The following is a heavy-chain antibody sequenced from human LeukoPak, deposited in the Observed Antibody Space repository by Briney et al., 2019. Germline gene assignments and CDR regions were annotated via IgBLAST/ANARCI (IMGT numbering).Heavy chain of an antibody. J-gene: IGHJ4*02. Sequence: GGSLRLSCAASGFTFSRYVMSWVRQAPGKGLEWVSAISGSGGTTYYPDSVKGRFTISRDNSKNTLFLHMNSLRAEDTAVYYCARLVVTATHFDSWGQGTLVT. D-gene: IGHD2-21*02. CDR2: ISGSGGTT. CDR1: GFTFSRYV. V-gene: IGHV3-23*01. CDR3: ARLVVTATHFDS.